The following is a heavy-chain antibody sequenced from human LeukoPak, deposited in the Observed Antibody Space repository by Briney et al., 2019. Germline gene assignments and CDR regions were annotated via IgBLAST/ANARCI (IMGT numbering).Heavy chain of an antibody. CDR1: GFTFDDYG. V-gene: IGHV3-20*04. CDR2: INWNGGST. Sequence: PGGSLRLSCAASGFTFDDYGMSWVRHAPGKGLEWVSGINWNGGSTGYADSVKGRFTISRDNAKNSLYLQMNSLRAEDTALYYCARDLSPDSSGYSFDIWGQGTMVTVSS. CDR3: ARDLSPDSSGYSFDI. D-gene: IGHD3-22*01. J-gene: IGHJ3*02.